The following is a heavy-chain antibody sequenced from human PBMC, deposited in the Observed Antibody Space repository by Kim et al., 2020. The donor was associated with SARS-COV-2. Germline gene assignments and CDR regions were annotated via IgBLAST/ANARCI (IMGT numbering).Heavy chain of an antibody. Sequence: GGSLRLSCAASGFTFKNYAMTWVRQAPGKGLFWISTISGSGGTISYADSVKGRFTISRDNSKDTLYLRINGLRSEDTAVYYCAKADSSGYWPYFFDSWGQGTLLTV. J-gene: IGHJ4*02. CDR2: ISGSGGTI. CDR3: AKADSSGYWPYFFDS. CDR1: GFTFKNYA. D-gene: IGHD3-22*01. V-gene: IGHV3-23*01.